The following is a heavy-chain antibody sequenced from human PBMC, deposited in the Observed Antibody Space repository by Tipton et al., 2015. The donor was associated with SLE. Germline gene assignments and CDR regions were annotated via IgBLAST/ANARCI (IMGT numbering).Heavy chain of an antibody. CDR3: AKDLSGYPAAGTLDY. Sequence: SLRLSCAASGFTFSSYAMSWVRQAPGKGLEWVSAISGRGGSTYYADSVKGRFTISRDNSKNTLYLQMNSLRAEDTAVYYCAKDLSGYPAAGTLDYWGQGTLVTVSS. CDR1: GFTFSSYA. CDR2: ISGRGGST. V-gene: IGHV3-23*01. J-gene: IGHJ4*02. D-gene: IGHD6-13*01.